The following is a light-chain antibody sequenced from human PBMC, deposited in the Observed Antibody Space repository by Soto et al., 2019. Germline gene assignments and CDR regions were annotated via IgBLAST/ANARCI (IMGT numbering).Light chain of an antibody. V-gene: IGKV1-39*01. CDR1: QSISTF. CDR3: QQSFSTLWT. J-gene: IGKJ1*01. CDR2: GAS. Sequence: DIQMTQSPSSLSASVGDRVTITCRPSQSISTFLNWYQQKPGKAPKLLIYGASNLQSGVPSRFSGSGSGTDFTLTISSLQPEDFATYYCQQSFSTLWTFGQGTKVDIK.